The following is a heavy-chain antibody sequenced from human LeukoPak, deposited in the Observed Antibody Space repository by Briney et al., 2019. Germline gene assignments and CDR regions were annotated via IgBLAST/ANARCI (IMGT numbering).Heavy chain of an antibody. CDR2: IIPTFGTA. CDR3: ARVPGQLGYYYYGMDV. Sequence: SVKVSCKASGGTFSSYAISWVRQAPGQGLEWMGGIIPTFGTANYAQKFQGRVTITADESTSTAYMELSSLRSEDTAVYYCARVPGQLGYYYYGMDVWGQGTTVTVSS. V-gene: IGHV1-69*01. D-gene: IGHD3-16*01. CDR1: GGTFSSYA. J-gene: IGHJ6*02.